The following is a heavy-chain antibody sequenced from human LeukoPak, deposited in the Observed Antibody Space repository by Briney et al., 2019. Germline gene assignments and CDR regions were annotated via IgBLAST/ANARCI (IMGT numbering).Heavy chain of an antibody. Sequence: GGSLRLSCEASGFAFGSFAMNWVRQAPGKGLEWVSGISGSGYYTYYADSVKGRFTISRDNSKNTLYIEMNSLRAEDTAVYYCAKDGSWGDYYFYFYMDVWGKGTTVTVSS. CDR1: GFAFGSFA. CDR3: AKDGSWGDYYFYFYMDV. J-gene: IGHJ6*03. V-gene: IGHV3-23*01. D-gene: IGHD3-16*01. CDR2: ISGSGYYT.